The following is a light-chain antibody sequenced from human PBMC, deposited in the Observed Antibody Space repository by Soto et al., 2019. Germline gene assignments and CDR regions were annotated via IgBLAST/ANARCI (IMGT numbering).Light chain of an antibody. Sequence: QSALTQPASVSGSPGQSITISCTGTSSDVGGYNYVSWYQQHPGKAPKLMIYEVSNRPSGVSNRFSGSKSGNTASLTISGLQAEDEADYYCSSYTSSSTPGVVFGGGTQRPS. CDR1: SSDVGGYNY. V-gene: IGLV2-14*01. J-gene: IGLJ2*01. CDR3: SSYTSSSTPGVV. CDR2: EVS.